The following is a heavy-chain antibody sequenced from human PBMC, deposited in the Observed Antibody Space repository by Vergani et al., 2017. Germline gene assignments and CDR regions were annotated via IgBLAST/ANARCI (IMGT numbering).Heavy chain of an antibody. D-gene: IGHD3-3*01. V-gene: IGHV3-30*18. CDR1: GFTFSSYG. CDR3: AKDLEIFGVVIYENYFDY. J-gene: IGHJ4*02. CDR2: ISYDGSNK. Sequence: VQLVESGGGVVQPGRSLRLSCAASGFTFSSYGMHWVRQAPGKGLEWVAVISYDGSNKYYADSVKGRFTISRDNSKNTLYLQMNSLRAEDTAVYYCAKDLEIFGVVIYENYFDYWGQGTLVTVSS.